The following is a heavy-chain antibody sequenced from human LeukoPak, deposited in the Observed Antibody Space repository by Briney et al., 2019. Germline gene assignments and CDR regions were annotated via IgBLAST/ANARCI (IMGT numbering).Heavy chain of an antibody. CDR2: INENGSEK. CDR1: GFTFTTYW. D-gene: IGHD4-11*01. Sequence: GGSLRLSCAASGFTFTTYWMTWVRQAPGKGLQWVANINENGSEKNYLNSVKGRFAISRDNVKNSLYLQMNSLTAEDTAVYYCATYRRSSLTKQDYWGQGTLVTVSS. J-gene: IGHJ4*02. CDR3: ATYRRSSLTKQDY. V-gene: IGHV3-7*01.